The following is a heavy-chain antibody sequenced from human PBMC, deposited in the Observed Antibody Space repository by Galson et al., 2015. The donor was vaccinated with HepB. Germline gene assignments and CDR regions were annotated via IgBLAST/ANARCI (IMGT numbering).Heavy chain of an antibody. CDR3: ARDPGDYDFVWGSYRPGWFDP. CDR1: GGSISNYY. CDR2: IHHSGST. J-gene: IGHJ5*02. D-gene: IGHD3-16*02. V-gene: IGHV4-59*01. Sequence: LTCAVSGGSISNYYWSWIRQPPGKGLEWIGYIHHSGSTNYNPSLKSRVTISADTSKNEVSLKLSSVTAADTAVYYCARDPGDYDFVWGSYRPGWFDPWGRGTLVTVSS.